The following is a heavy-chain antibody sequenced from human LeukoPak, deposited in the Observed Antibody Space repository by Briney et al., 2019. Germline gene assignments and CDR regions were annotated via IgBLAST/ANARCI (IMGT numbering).Heavy chain of an antibody. J-gene: IGHJ4*02. D-gene: IGHD5-24*01. V-gene: IGHV3-33*01. CDR3: ARDGHGHGSLDY. CDR2: IWYDGSNE. CDR1: GFTFSGYA. Sequence: PGGSLRLSCAASGFTFSGYAMHWVRQAPGKGMEWVAVIWYDGSNENYADSVKGRFSISRDGSKNTLDLQINSLRDEDTAVYYCARDGHGHGSLDYWGQGTLVSVSS.